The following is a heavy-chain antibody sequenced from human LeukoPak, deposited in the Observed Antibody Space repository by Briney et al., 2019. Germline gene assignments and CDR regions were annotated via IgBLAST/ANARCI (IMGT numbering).Heavy chain of an antibody. CDR2: ISSSSSYI. Sequence: GGSLRLSCAASGFTFSSYSMNWVRQAPGKGLEWVSSISSSSSYIYYADSVKGRFTISRDNAKNSLYLQMNRLRAEDTAVYYCAREYDILTGYYIQAMGAFDIWGQGTMVTVSS. CDR3: AREYDILTGYYIQAMGAFDI. V-gene: IGHV3-21*01. CDR1: GFTFSSYS. J-gene: IGHJ3*02. D-gene: IGHD3-9*01.